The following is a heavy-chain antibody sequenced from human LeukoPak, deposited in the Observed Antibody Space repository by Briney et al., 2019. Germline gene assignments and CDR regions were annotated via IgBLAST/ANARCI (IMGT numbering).Heavy chain of an antibody. Sequence: GASVKVSCKVSGYTLTELSMHWVRQAPGKGLEWMGGFDPEDGETIYAQKFQGRVTMTEDTSTDTAYMELSSLRSEDTAVYYCATVNRFGELLGYWGQGTLVTVSS. V-gene: IGHV1-24*01. D-gene: IGHD3-10*02. CDR3: ATVNRFGELLGY. J-gene: IGHJ4*02. CDR2: FDPEDGET. CDR1: GYTLTELS.